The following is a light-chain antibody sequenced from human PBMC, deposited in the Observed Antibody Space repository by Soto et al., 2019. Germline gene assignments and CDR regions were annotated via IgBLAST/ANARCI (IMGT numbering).Light chain of an antibody. Sequence: EIVMTQSPATLSGSPGERATLSCRASQSVNSHLAWYHQKPGQAPRLLIYGASTRATGIPARFSGSGSGTDFTLTISSLQPEDFAVYYCQQYNNWPRTFGQGTKVKIK. CDR3: QQYNNWPRT. J-gene: IGKJ1*01. CDR1: QSVNSH. CDR2: GAS. V-gene: IGKV3-15*01.